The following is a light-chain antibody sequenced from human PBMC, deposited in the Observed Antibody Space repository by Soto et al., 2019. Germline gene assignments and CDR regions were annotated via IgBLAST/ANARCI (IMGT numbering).Light chain of an antibody. CDR2: EVS. J-gene: IGLJ1*01. V-gene: IGLV2-14*01. Sequence: QSALTEPAGVSGSPGQLITICCTGTSSDVGGYNYVSWYQQHPGKAPKLMIYEVSNRPSGVSNRFSGSKSGNTASLAISGLQAEDEADYYCSSYTSSSTLDVFGTGPKGTVL. CDR1: SSDVGGYNY. CDR3: SSYTSSSTLDV.